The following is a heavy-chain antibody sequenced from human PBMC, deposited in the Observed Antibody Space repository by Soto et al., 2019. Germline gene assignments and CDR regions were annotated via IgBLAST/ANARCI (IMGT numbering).Heavy chain of an antibody. D-gene: IGHD4-17*01. J-gene: IGHJ4*02. CDR2: IKSKTDCGTT. V-gene: IGHV3-15*07. CDR3: TTPAPYGGNDY. Sequence: GGSLRLSCAASGFTFSNAWMNWVRQAPGKGLEWVGRIKSKTDCGTTDYAAPVKGRFTISRDDSKNTLYLQMNSLKTEDTAVYYCTTPAPYGGNDYWGQGTLVTVSS. CDR1: GFTFSNAW.